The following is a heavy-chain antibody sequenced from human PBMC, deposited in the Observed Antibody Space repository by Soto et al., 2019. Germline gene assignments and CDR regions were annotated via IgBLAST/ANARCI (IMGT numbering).Heavy chain of an antibody. CDR2: IYSGGAT. V-gene: IGHV3-53*01. Sequence: PGGSLRLSCAASGFTFSSYSMNWVRQAPGKGLEWVSLIYSGGATSSVDSVKGRFSISRDNSKNTLYLQMNSLRAEDTAVYYCARGFNWLDYWGQGTLVTVSS. D-gene: IGHD1-20*01. CDR3: ARGFNWLDY. CDR1: GFTFSSYS. J-gene: IGHJ4*02.